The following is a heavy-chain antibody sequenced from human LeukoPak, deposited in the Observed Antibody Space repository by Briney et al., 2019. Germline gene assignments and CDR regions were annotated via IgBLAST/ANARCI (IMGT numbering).Heavy chain of an antibody. CDR1: GFTFSSYN. CDR2: INSSPTTT. Sequence: GGSLRLSCAASGFTFSSYNMNRVRQPPGKGLEWVSYINSSPTTTYYADSVKGRFTISKDNGKTSLYLQMNSLRDEDTAVYYCARRGAYGSATYYNAFDIWGQGTVVTVSS. V-gene: IGHV3-48*02. CDR3: ARRGAYGSATYYNAFDI. D-gene: IGHD3-10*01. J-gene: IGHJ3*02.